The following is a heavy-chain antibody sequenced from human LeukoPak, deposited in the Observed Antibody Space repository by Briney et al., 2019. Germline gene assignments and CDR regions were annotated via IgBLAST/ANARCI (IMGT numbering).Heavy chain of an antibody. Sequence: GGSLRLSCAASGFTFSIYAMSWVRQAPGKGLEWVSAISGSGGTAYYADSVKGRFTISRDNSKNTLYLQMNSLRAEDTAVYYCARAQLSRNTLAVAGTFDYWGQGTLVTVSS. D-gene: IGHD6-19*01. V-gene: IGHV3-23*01. CDR1: GFTFSIYA. CDR3: ARAQLSRNTLAVAGTFDY. J-gene: IGHJ4*02. CDR2: ISGSGGTA.